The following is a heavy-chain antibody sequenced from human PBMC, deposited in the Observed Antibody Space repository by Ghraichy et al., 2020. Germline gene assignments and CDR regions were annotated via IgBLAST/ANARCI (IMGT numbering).Heavy chain of an antibody. CDR2: IHQDGSQI. CDR1: GFTFNNYW. V-gene: IGHV3-7*03. D-gene: IGHD2-15*01. J-gene: IGHJ5*02. CDR3: ARAPGQSSCSGGTCYPNWFDP. Sequence: LSLTCAASGFTFNNYWMSWVRQAPGKGLEWVANIHQDGSQIHYVDSVKGRFTISRDNVNNSLFLQMSSLRAEDTAVYYCARAPGQSSCSGGTCYPNWFDPWGQGTLVTVSS.